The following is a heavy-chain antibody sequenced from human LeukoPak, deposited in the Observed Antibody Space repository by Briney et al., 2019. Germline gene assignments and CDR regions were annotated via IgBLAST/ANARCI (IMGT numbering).Heavy chain of an antibody. CDR1: GFTFSSYG. D-gene: IGHD3-10*01. CDR2: ISYDGSNK. CDR3: VKDGSGSYYTYYFDY. V-gene: IGHV3-30*18. J-gene: IGHJ4*02. Sequence: PGGSLRLSCAASGFTFSSYGMHWVRQAPGKGLEWVALISYDGSNKYYADSVKGRFTISRDNSKNTLYLQMSSLRAEDTAVYYCVKDGSGSYYTYYFDYWGQGTLVTVSS.